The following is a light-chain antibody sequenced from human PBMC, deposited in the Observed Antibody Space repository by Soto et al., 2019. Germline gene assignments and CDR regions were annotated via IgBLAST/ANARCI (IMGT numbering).Light chain of an antibody. V-gene: IGKV3-15*01. J-gene: IGKJ3*01. Sequence: EIVITQSQDTLSGSPGKTASLSCRASQSVGSHLAWYQQKPGQGPRLLIYGETTRATGIPARFSGSGSGTEFTLTISSLQSEDSAVYHCQQYNSWPPTCGPGTKVDIK. CDR2: GET. CDR1: QSVGSH. CDR3: QQYNSWPPT.